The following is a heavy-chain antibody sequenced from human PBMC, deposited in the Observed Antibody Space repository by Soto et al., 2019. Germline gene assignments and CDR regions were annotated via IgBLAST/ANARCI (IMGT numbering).Heavy chain of an antibody. CDR3: ARVCGSTSCQDAFDI. CDR1: GFTFSDYY. D-gene: IGHD2-2*01. Sequence: LRLSSAASGFTFSDYYMSWIRQAPGKGLGRVLYISSSGSTIYYADSVKGRFTISRDNAKNSLYLQMNSMRVEDTAVYYCARVCGSTSCQDAFDIWGQGTMVTVSS. V-gene: IGHV3-11*01. CDR2: ISSSGSTI. J-gene: IGHJ3*02.